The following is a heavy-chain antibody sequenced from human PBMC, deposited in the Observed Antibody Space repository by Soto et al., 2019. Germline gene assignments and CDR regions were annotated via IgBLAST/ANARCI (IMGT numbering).Heavy chain of an antibody. CDR2: IWYDGSNK. CDR1: GFTFSSYG. D-gene: IGHD6-19*01. J-gene: IGHJ4*02. Sequence: QVLLVESGGGVVQPGRSLRLSFAASGFTFSSYGMHWVRQAPGKGLEWVAVIWYDGSNKYYADSVKGRFTISRDNSKNTLYLQMNSLRAEDTAVYYCAREKGIAVAGTAYFDYWGQGTLVTVSS. CDR3: AREKGIAVAGTAYFDY. V-gene: IGHV3-33*01.